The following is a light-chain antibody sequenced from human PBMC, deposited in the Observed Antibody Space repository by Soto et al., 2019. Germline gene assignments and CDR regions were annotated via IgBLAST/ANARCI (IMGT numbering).Light chain of an antibody. CDR2: AAS. CDR1: QAINNY. CDR3: QKYDSVMLI. Sequence: DIQLTQSPSSLSASVGDRVTITCRASQAINNYVAWYQQKPGQCPKLLIYAASTLQSGVPSRFSGSGSGTDFTLTISRLQPEDVATYYCQKYDSVMLIFGGGTKVEVK. J-gene: IGKJ4*01. V-gene: IGKV1-27*01.